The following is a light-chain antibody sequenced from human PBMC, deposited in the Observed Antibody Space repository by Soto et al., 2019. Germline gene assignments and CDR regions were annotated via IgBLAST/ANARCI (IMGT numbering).Light chain of an antibody. J-gene: IGLJ2*01. V-gene: IGLV2-14*01. CDR1: SSDVGGYKY. Sequence: QSALTQPASVSGSPGQSVTISCTGTSSDVGGYKYVSWYQHHPDKAPKLIIFEVSNRPSGISSRFSGSKSGNTASLTISGLQAEDEADYYCASYTCSSSSVIFGRGTKLTVL. CDR3: ASYTCSSSSVI. CDR2: EVS.